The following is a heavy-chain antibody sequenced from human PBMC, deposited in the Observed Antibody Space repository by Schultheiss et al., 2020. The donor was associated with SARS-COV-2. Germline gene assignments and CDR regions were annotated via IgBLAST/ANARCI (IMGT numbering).Heavy chain of an antibody. CDR2: ISGSGGST. CDR1: GFTFSSYS. CDR3: ARGGIAAPFDY. V-gene: IGHV3-21*01. J-gene: IGHJ4*02. Sequence: GGSLRLSCAASGFTFSSYSMNWVRQAPGKGLEWVSGISGSGGSTYYADSVKGRFTISRDNAKNSLYLQMNSLRAEDTAVYYCARGGIAAPFDYWGQGTLVTVSS. D-gene: IGHD6-13*01.